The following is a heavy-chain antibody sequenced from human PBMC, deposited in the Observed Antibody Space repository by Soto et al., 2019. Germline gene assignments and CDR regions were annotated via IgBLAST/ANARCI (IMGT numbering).Heavy chain of an antibody. Sequence: GGSLRLSCAASGFTFSSYGMHWVRQAPGKGLEWVAVIWYDGSNKYYADSVKGRFTISRDNSKNTLYLQMNSLRAEDTAVYYCARDSVKDFWSSGMDVWGQGTTVTVSS. D-gene: IGHD3-3*01. J-gene: IGHJ6*02. V-gene: IGHV3-33*01. CDR2: IWYDGSNK. CDR1: GFTFSSYG. CDR3: ARDSVKDFWSSGMDV.